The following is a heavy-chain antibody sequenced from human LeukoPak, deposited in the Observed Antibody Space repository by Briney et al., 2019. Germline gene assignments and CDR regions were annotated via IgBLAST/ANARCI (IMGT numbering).Heavy chain of an antibody. D-gene: IGHD2-15*01. V-gene: IGHV3-7*01. CDR2: IKQDGSEK. Sequence: GGSLRLSCAASGFTFSSYWMSWVRQTPGKGLEWVANIKQDGSEKYYVDSVKGRFTISRDNAKNSLYVQMNSLRAEDTAVYYCARHRGGLHYEIDYWGQGPLVTVSS. J-gene: IGHJ4*02. CDR1: GFTFSSYW. CDR3: ARHRGGLHYEIDY.